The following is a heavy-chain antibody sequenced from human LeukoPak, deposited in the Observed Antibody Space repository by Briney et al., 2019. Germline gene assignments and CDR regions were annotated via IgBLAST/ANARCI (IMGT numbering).Heavy chain of an antibody. V-gene: IGHV1-69*13. CDR3: ARAPDYGDYEDAFDI. Sequence: ASVKVSCKASGYTFTSYGISWVRQAPGQGLEWMGGIIPIFGTANYAQKFQGRVTITADESTSTAYMELSSLRSEDTAVYYCARAPDYGDYEDAFDIWGQGTMVTVSS. CDR2: IIPIFGTA. J-gene: IGHJ3*02. CDR1: GYTFTSYG. D-gene: IGHD4-17*01.